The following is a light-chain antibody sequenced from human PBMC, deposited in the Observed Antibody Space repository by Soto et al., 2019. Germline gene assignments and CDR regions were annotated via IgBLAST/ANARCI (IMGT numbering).Light chain of an antibody. CDR2: XXX. Sequence: QSVLTQPASVSGSPGQSITISCTGTSSDVGGYKYVSWYRQPPGKAPKLIIXXXXXXXXXXXXXXXXSKSGNTASLTISXLQAXXXXXYYCSSFTSITTVIFGGGTKLTVL. V-gene: IGLV2-14*03. CDR1: SSDVGGYKY. J-gene: IGLJ2*01. CDR3: SSFTSITTVI.